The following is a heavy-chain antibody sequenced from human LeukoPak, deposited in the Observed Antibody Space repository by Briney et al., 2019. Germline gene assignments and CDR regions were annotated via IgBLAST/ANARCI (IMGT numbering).Heavy chain of an antibody. CDR1: GFSFMNAW. J-gene: IGHJ4*02. CDR3: TTFYHEYSPY. Sequence: GGSLRLSCAASGFSFMNAWMIWVRQAPGKGLEWVGRIKSNADGGTPDYAAPARGRFTVSRDDSKNTLYLQMNSLKTEDTAVYYCTTFYHEYSPYWGRGTLVTVSS. V-gene: IGHV3-15*01. CDR2: IKSNADGGTP. D-gene: IGHD2/OR15-2a*01.